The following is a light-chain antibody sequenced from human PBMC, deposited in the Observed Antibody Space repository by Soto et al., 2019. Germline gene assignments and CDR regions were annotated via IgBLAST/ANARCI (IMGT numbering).Light chain of an antibody. CDR2: AAS. CDR1: QDIGSD. CDR3: LQHDNFPWT. J-gene: IGKJ1*01. Sequence: DIQMTQSPSSLSASVGDRVIITCRASQDIGSDLAWYQQKQGKXXEXXIYAASTLQNGVPSRFSGSGSGTELTITISSLQPEDCETYDCLQHDNFPWTFGQGTKVDIK. V-gene: IGKV1-17*01.